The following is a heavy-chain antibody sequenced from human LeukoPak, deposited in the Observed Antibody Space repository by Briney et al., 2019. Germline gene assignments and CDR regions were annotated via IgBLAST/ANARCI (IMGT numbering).Heavy chain of an antibody. V-gene: IGHV4-34*01. CDR3: ARVHYDYVWGSYRYRRTFDY. J-gene: IGHJ4*02. CDR1: GGSISSYY. Sequence: PSETLSLTCTVSGGSISSYYWSWIRQPPGKGLEWIGEINHSGSTNYNPSLKSRVTISVDTSKNQFSLKLSSVTAADTAVYYCARVHYDYVWGSYRYRRTFDYWGQGTLVTVSS. D-gene: IGHD3-16*02. CDR2: INHSGST.